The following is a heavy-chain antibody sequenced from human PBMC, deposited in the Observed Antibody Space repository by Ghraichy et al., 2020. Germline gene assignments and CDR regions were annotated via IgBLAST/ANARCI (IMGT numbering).Heavy chain of an antibody. CDR2: IYYSGST. Sequence: SETLSLTCTVSGGSISSGGYYWSWIRQHPGKGLEWIGYIYYSGSTYYNPSLKSRVTISVDTSKNQFSLKLSSLTAADTAVYYCARDFASIAASAGMGWFDPWGQGTLVTVSS. J-gene: IGHJ5*02. D-gene: IGHD6-6*01. CDR1: GGSISSGGYY. CDR3: ARDFASIAASAGMGWFDP. V-gene: IGHV4-31*03.